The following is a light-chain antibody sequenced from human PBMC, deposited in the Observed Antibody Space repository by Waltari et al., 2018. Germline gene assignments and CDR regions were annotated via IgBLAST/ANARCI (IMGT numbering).Light chain of an antibody. V-gene: IGLV8-61*01. CDR1: SRSVSTPSS. Sequence: QTVVTQEPSLSVSPGVTVTLTCGLTSRSVSTPSSPYWFPQAPGQAPRTLIFDTNTRSSGVPDRFSGSILDNKAALTITGAQADDESDYYCVLSMGSGIWVFGGGTKLTVL. CDR2: DTN. CDR3: VLSMGSGIWV. J-gene: IGLJ3*02.